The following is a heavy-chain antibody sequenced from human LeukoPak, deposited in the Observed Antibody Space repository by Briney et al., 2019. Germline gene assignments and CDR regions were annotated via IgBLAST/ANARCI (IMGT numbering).Heavy chain of an antibody. D-gene: IGHD4-11*01. CDR3: ARGTTVTPDWFDP. V-gene: IGHV5-51*01. CDR2: IYPGDSDT. CDR1: GYSFTSYW. Sequence: PGESLKISCKGSGYSFTSYWIGWVRQMRGKGLEWMGIIYPGDSDTRYSPSFQGEVTISADKSISTAYLQWSSLKASDTAMYYCARGTTVTPDWFDPWGQGTLVTVSS. J-gene: IGHJ5*02.